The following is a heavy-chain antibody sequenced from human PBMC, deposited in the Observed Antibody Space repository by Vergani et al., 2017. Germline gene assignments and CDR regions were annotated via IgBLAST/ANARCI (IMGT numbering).Heavy chain of an antibody. CDR1: GGSISSSSYY. D-gene: IGHD3-22*01. CDR2: IYYSGST. V-gene: IGHV4-39*01. Sequence: QLQLQESGPGLVKPSETLSLTCTVSGGSISSSSYYWGWIRQPPGKGLEWIGSIYYSGSTYYNPSLKSRVTISVDTSKNQFSLKLSSVTAADTAVYSCARQGRLVVITFDYWGQGTLVTVSS. CDR3: ARQGRLVVITFDY. J-gene: IGHJ4*02.